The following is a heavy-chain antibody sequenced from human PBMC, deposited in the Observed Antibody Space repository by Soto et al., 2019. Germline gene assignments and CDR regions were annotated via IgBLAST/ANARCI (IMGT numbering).Heavy chain of an antibody. V-gene: IGHV4-31*03. CDR2: IYYSGST. CDR1: GGSISSGGYY. D-gene: IGHD3-3*01. CDR3: AREAVLRITIFGVDT. J-gene: IGHJ5*02. Sequence: QVQLQESGPGLVKPSQTLSLTCTVSGGSISSGGYYWSWIRQHPGKGLEWIGYIYYSGSTYYNPSLKSRVTIXXDXSXXQFSLKLSSVTAADTAVYYCAREAVLRITIFGVDTWGQGTLVTVSS.